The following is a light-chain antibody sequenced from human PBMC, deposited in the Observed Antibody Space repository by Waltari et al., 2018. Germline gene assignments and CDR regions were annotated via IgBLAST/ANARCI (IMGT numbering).Light chain of an antibody. CDR3: SSYAGGSSLM. Sequence: QSALTQPPSASGSPGQSITISCTGTSTDVAGYDPVFRYQQHPGKAPKLLIYEVTKRPSGVPDRFSGSRSDNTASLDVSGLQAEDEADYYCSSYAGGSSLMFGGGTKLTVL. V-gene: IGLV2-8*01. J-gene: IGLJ3*02. CDR1: STDVAGYDP. CDR2: EVT.